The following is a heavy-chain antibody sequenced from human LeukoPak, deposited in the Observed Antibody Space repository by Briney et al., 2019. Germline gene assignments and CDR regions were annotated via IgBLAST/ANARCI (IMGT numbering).Heavy chain of an antibody. CDR2: ISSSGSTI. CDR1: GFTFSDYY. D-gene: IGHD4-17*01. CDR3: ARAISLDGDSYYFDY. J-gene: IGHJ4*02. Sequence: PGGSLRLSCAASGFTFSDYYMSWIRQAPGKGLEWVSYISSSGSTICYADSVKGRFTISRDNAKNSLYLQMNSLRAEDTAVYYCARAISLDGDSYYFDYWGQGTLVTVSS. V-gene: IGHV3-11*01.